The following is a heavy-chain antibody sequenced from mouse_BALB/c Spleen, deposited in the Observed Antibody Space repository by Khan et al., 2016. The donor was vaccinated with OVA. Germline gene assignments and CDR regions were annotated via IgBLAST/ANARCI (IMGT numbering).Heavy chain of an antibody. CDR3: ARNDGYDVDY. CDR1: GFNIKDTY. Sequence: VQLQQSGAELVKSGASVKLSCTASGFNIKDTYLHWVKQRPEQGLEWTGRIDPANGNTKYDPKFQGKATITTDTSSNTAYLQLSSLTSEDTADYYCARNDGYDVDYWGQGTTLTVSS. CDR2: IDPANGNT. D-gene: IGHD2-2*01. J-gene: IGHJ2*01. V-gene: IGHV14-3*02.